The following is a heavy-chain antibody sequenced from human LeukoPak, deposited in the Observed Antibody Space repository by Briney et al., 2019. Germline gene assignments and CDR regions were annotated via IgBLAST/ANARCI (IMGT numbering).Heavy chain of an antibody. V-gene: IGHV3-30*02. CDR3: AKDGGSTVTTGFDY. CDR1: GFSFSNHG. Sequence: GGSLRLSCAASGFSFSNHGMHWVRQAPGKRLEWVAVIWDDGNNKRYANSVNGRFTISRDNSKNTLYLQMNSLRAEDTAVYYCAKDGGSTVTTGFDYWGQGTLVTVSS. J-gene: IGHJ4*02. D-gene: IGHD4-17*01. CDR2: IWDDGNNK.